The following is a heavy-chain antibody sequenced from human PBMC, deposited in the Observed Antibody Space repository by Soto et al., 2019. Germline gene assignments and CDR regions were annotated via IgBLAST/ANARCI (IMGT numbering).Heavy chain of an antibody. J-gene: IGHJ6*02. CDR1: GFTFSSSA. D-gene: IGHD3-3*01. V-gene: IGHV3-23*01. CDR3: AKGPTIFGVVIIPEYYYGMDV. CDR2: ISGSGGGT. Sequence: EVQLLESGGGLVQPGGSLRLSCAASGFTFSSSAMSWVRRAPGKGLEWVSAISGSGGGTYYADSVKGRFTISRDNSRNTLYLQMNSLRAEDTAVYYCAKGPTIFGVVIIPEYYYGMDVWGQGTTVTVSS.